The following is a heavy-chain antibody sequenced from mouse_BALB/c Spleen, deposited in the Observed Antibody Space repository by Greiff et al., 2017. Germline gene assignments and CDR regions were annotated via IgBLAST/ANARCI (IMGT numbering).Heavy chain of an antibody. J-gene: IGHJ3*01. D-gene: IGHD2-3*01. CDR1: GFTFSSYG. Sequence: DVKLVESGGDLVKPGGSLKLSCAASGFTFSSYGMSWVRQTPDKRLEWVATISSGGSYTYYPDSVKGRFTISRDNAKNTLYLQMSSLKSEDTAMYYCARRYDGPFAYWGQGTLVTVSA. V-gene: IGHV5-6*02. CDR3: ARRYDGPFAY. CDR2: ISSGGSYT.